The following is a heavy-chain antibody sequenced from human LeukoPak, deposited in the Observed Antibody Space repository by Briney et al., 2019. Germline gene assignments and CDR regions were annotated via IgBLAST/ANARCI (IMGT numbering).Heavy chain of an antibody. V-gene: IGHV3-30*02. Sequence: PGGSLRLSCAVSGFIFSNYGMHWVRQAPGKGLEWGAFIGYDGSNKYYADSVKGRFTVSRDNSKNTLYLEMNSLRGEDTAVYYCAKRNSFYLDYWGQGTLVTVSS. J-gene: IGHJ4*02. CDR2: IGYDGSNK. CDR3: AKRNSFYLDY. CDR1: GFIFSNYG. D-gene: IGHD1-7*01.